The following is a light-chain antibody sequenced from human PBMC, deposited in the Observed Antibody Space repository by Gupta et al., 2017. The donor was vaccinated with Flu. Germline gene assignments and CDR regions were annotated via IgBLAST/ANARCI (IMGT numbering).Light chain of an antibody. V-gene: IGLV1-47*01. CDR3: AAWDDSLSGLV. CDR1: SSNIGSNY. Sequence: QSVLTPPPSASGPTGQRVTISCSGSSSNIGSNYVYWYQQLPGTAPKLLIYRNNQRPSGVPDRFSGSKSGTSASLAISGLRSEDEADYYCAAWDDSLSGLVFGGGTKLTVL. J-gene: IGLJ2*01. CDR2: RNN.